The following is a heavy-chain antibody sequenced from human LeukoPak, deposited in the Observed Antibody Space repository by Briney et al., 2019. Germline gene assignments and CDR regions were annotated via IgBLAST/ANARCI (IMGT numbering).Heavy chain of an antibody. CDR2: INHSGST. V-gene: IGHV4-34*01. Sequence: SETLSLTCAVYGGSFSGYYWSWIRQPPGKGLEWIGVINHSGSTNYNPSLKSRVTISVDTSKNQFSLKLSSVTAADTAVYYCARGRYGSGSYYDDYWGQGTLVTVSS. D-gene: IGHD3-10*01. CDR3: ARGRYGSGSYYDDY. CDR1: GGSFSGYY. J-gene: IGHJ4*02.